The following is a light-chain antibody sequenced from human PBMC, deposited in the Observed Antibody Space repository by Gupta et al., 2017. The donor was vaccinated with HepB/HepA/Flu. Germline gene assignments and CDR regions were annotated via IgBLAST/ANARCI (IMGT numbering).Light chain of an antibody. CDR1: SSDIGTHNY. CDR3: CSSSSSSTLYV. CDR2: DVS. V-gene: IGLV2-14*01. J-gene: IGLJ1*01. Sequence: SGLTQPVSVSGSPGQSITIPCTGTSSDIGTHNYVSWYQQNPGKAPKLIIHDVSDRPSGVSNRFSGSKSGNTASLTISGLQAEDEADYYCCSSSSSSTLYVFGTGTEVTVL.